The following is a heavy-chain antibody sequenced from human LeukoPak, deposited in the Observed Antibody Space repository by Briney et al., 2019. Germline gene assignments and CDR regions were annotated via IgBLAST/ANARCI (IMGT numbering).Heavy chain of an antibody. CDR2: IYPGDSDT. D-gene: IGHD1-26*01. Sequence: GESLKISCKGSGYSFTSYWIGWVRQMPGKGLEWMGIIYPGDSDTRYSPSFQGQVTISADKSISTAYLQWSSLKASDTAMYYCARSRRATRGYYYYGMDVWGQGTTVTVSS. CDR3: ARSRRATRGYYYYGMDV. CDR1: GYSFTSYW. V-gene: IGHV5-51*01. J-gene: IGHJ6*02.